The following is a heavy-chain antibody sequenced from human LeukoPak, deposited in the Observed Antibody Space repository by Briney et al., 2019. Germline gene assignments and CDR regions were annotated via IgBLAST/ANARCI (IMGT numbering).Heavy chain of an antibody. V-gene: IGHV4-34*01. CDR1: GGSFSGYY. CDR2: INHSGST. CDR3: ARGAVARLDY. Sequence: SETLSLTCAVYGGSFSGYYWSWIRQPPGKGLEWIGEINHSGSTNYNPPLKSRVLISVDTSKNQFSLKLGSVTAADTAVYYCARGAVARLDYWGQGTLVTVSS. J-gene: IGHJ4*02. D-gene: IGHD6-19*01.